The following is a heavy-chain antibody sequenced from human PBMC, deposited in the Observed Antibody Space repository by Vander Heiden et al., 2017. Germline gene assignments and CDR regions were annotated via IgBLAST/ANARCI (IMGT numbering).Heavy chain of an antibody. CDR2: MYYNTGKT. D-gene: IGHD3-10*01. V-gene: IGHV4-39*01. J-gene: IGHJ5*02. CDR3: ATTYDGSGSSMLSWFDP. CDR1: GGPISGSSYY. Sequence: QFQLQESGPGLVKPSETLSLTCTVSGGPISGSSYYWGWIRQPPGKGLEWIGSMYYNTGKTYYNQSLKSRVSIFMDTSKNQFSLKLNSVTAADTAVYFCATTYDGSGSSMLSWFDPWGRGTMDTVS.